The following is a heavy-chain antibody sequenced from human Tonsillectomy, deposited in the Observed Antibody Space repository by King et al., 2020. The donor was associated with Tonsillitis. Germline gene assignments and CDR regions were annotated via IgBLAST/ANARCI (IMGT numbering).Heavy chain of an antibody. V-gene: IGHV1-69*01. Sequence: VQLVESGAEVKKPGSSVKVSCKASGGTFSSYVISWVRQAPGQGLEWMGGLIPLFGTANYAQKFQGRITIIADESTRTAYMELSSLRSEDTAVYYCARDYYDSSGYWFDYWGQGILVTVSS. CDR3: ARDYYDSSGYWFDY. D-gene: IGHD3-22*01. J-gene: IGHJ4*02. CDR2: LIPLFGTA. CDR1: GGTFSSYV.